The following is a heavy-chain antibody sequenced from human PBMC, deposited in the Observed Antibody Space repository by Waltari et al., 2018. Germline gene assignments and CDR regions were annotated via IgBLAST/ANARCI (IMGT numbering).Heavy chain of an antibody. CDR3: ARSGIAAAGCFDY. D-gene: IGHD6-13*01. J-gene: IGHJ4*02. CDR2: IKQDGSDK. CDR1: GFPFSSYW. Sequence: EVQLVESGGGLVQPGGSLRLSCAASGFPFSSYWMSWVRTAPGNGLEWVSNIKQDGSDKFDVDSVTGRFTISTDHANNSLDLQMNSLRAEDTAVYFCARSGIAAAGCFDYCGQGTLVTVSS. V-gene: IGHV3-7*01.